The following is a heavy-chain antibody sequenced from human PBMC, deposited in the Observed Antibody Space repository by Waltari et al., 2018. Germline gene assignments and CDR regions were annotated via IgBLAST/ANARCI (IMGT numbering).Heavy chain of an antibody. Sequence: QVQLQESGPGLVKPSETLSLTCTVSGYSINSGYYWGWIRQPPGKGLEWIVSLDHSGRTYSNPSLKSRVTISVDPSKNQFSLKLSSVTAADTAVYYCARDYHLWELLNAFDIWGQGTMVTVSS. CDR3: ARDYHLWELLNAFDI. CDR2: LDHSGRT. V-gene: IGHV4-38-2*02. J-gene: IGHJ3*02. CDR1: GYSINSGYY. D-gene: IGHD1-26*01.